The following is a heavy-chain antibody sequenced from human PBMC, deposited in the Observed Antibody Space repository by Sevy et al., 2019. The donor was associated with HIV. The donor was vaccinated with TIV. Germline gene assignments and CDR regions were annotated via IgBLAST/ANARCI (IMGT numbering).Heavy chain of an antibody. CDR2: TYYRSKWYN. Sequence: SQTLSLTCAISGDSVSSNSAAWNWIRQSPSRGLEWLGRTYYRSKWYNDYAVSVKSRITINPDTSKNQFSLQLNSVTPEDTAVYYCARADFYCTNGVCLYYYYGMDVWVQGTTVTVSS. CDR1: GDSVSSNSAA. V-gene: IGHV6-1*01. D-gene: IGHD2-8*01. J-gene: IGHJ6*02. CDR3: ARADFYCTNGVCLYYYYGMDV.